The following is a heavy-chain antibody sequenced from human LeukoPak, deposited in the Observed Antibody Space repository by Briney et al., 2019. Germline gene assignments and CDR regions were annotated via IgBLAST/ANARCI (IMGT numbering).Heavy chain of an antibody. CDR2: ISAYNGNT. CDR3: ARDTAGTSYYYYGMDV. D-gene: IGHD1-1*01. V-gene: IGHV1-18*01. Sequence: ASVKVSCKASGYTFTSYGISWVRQAPGQGLEWMGWISAYNGNTNYAQKLQGRVTMTTDTSTSTAYMELRSLRSDDTAVYYCARDTAGTSYYYYGMDVWGQGTTVTVSS. J-gene: IGHJ6*02. CDR1: GYTFTSYG.